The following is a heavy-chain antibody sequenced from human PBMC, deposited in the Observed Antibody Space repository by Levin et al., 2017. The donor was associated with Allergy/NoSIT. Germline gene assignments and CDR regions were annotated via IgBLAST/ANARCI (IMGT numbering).Heavy chain of an antibody. D-gene: IGHD3-10*01. V-gene: IGHV4-34*01. Sequence: GSLRLSCAVYDGSFGGYSWSWIRQPPGKGLEWIGEISDSGGSNSKPSLKSRVTISLDTSKNLFSLKLSSVTAADTAVYYCAKYSYGSFDSWGQGTLVIVSS. J-gene: IGHJ4*02. CDR3: AKYSYGSFDS. CDR2: ISDSGGS. CDR1: DGSFGGYS.